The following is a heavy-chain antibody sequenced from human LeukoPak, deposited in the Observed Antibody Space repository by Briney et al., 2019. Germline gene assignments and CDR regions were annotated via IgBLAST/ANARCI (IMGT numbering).Heavy chain of an antibody. Sequence: GGSLRLSCAASGFTFSSYWMSWVRQAPGKGLEWVANIKQDGSEKYYVDSVKGRFTISRDNAKNSLYLQMNSLRAEDTAVYYCARDRFGRMEATTYWGQGTLVTVSS. CDR3: ARDRFGRMEATTY. CDR1: GFTFSSYW. CDR2: IKQDGSEK. J-gene: IGHJ4*02. V-gene: IGHV3-7*03. D-gene: IGHD1-26*01.